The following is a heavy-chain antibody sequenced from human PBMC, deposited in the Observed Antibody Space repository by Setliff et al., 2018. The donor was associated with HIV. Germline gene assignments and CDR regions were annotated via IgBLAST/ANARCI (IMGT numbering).Heavy chain of an antibody. CDR3: ARDSGFCSYSNCRGDAFDI. Sequence: PWGSLRLSCAASGFTFNKYAMGCVRQAPGKGLEWVSITIGTGGSPFYADSVEGRFTISRDNSKNPVYLQMKSLRAEDTAVYYCARDSGFCSYSNCRGDAFDIWGQGKMVTGSS. J-gene: IGHJ3*02. V-gene: IGHV3-23*01. CDR1: GFTFNKYA. D-gene: IGHD2-15*01. CDR2: TIGTGGSP.